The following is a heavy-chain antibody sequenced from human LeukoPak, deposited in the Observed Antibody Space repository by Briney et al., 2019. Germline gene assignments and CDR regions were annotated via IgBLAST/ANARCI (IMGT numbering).Heavy chain of an antibody. CDR3: ARHRFGNPQRRKNPFDI. D-gene: IGHD6-25*01. V-gene: IGHV4-4*02. Sequence: PSETLSLTCAVSGGSISSSNWWSWVRQPPGKGLEWIGEIYHSGSTNYNPSLKSRVTISVDKSKNQFSLKLSSVTAADTAVYYCARHRFGNPQRRKNPFDIWGQGTMVTVSS. CDR1: GGSISSSNW. CDR2: IYHSGST. J-gene: IGHJ3*02.